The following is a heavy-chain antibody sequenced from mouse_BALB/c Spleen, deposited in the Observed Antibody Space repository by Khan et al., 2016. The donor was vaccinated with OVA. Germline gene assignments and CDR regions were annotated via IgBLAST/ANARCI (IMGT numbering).Heavy chain of an antibody. Sequence: EVQLQESGPGLVKPSQSLSLTCSVTGYSITSGYFWNWIRQFPGNKLEWMGYIRYDGNSNYNPSLKNRISITRATSMHQFFLKLNSGTPEDTATYGCARGGSAGPAWFAYWGQGTLVTVSA. J-gene: IGHJ3*01. V-gene: IGHV3-6*02. CDR1: GYSITSGYF. D-gene: IGHD3-1*01. CDR3: ARGGSAGPAWFAY. CDR2: IRYDGNS.